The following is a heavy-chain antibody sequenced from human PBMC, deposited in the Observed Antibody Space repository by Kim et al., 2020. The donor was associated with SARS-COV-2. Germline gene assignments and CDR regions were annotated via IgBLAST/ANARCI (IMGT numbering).Heavy chain of an antibody. Sequence: SETLSLTCSVSGGSISNYYWNWIRQSPGKGLEWIGYVYYSGSTKYNPSLNSRVTISLDTSKNQFSLKVRSVTAADTAIYYCARADSGYDSNYYGLDVWG. D-gene: IGHD5-12*01. CDR2: VYYSGST. CDR1: GGSISNYY. CDR3: ARADSGYDSNYYGLDV. J-gene: IGHJ6*02. V-gene: IGHV4-59*13.